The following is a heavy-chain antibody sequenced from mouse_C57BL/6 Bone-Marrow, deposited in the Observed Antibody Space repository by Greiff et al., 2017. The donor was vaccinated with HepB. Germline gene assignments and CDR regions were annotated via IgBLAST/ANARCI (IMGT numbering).Heavy chain of an antibody. D-gene: IGHD2-12*01. J-gene: IGHJ2*01. CDR2: IYPGGGYT. V-gene: IGHV1-63*01. CDR1: GYTFTNYW. CDR3: ARGPYDGYYFDD. Sequence: QVQLKESGAELVRPGTSVKMSCKASGYTFTNYWIGWAKQRPGHGLEWIGDIYPGGGYTNYNEKFKGKATLTADKSSSTAYMQLSSLTSEDSAIYYCARGPYDGYYFDDWGQGTTLTVSS.